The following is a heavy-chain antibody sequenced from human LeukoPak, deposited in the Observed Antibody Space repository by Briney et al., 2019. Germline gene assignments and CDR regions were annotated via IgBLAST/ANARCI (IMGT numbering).Heavy chain of an antibody. D-gene: IGHD6-13*01. V-gene: IGHV3-48*03. Sequence: GGSLRLSCAASGFTFSSYEMNWVRQAPGKGLEWVSYISSSGSTIYYADSVKGRLTISRDNAKNSLYLQMNSLRAEDTAVYYCASSSSWNDYWGQGTLVTVSS. CDR3: ASSSSWNDY. J-gene: IGHJ4*02. CDR1: GFTFSSYE. CDR2: ISSSGSTI.